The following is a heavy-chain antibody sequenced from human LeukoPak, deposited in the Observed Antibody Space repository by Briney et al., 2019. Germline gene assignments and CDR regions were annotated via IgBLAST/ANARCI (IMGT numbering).Heavy chain of an antibody. CDR2: IYHSGST. CDR3: ASKASDYAFDY. CDR1: GYSISSGYY. D-gene: IGHD4-17*01. J-gene: IGHJ4*02. V-gene: IGHV4-38-2*01. Sequence: SEALSLTCAVSGYSISSGYYWGWIRQPPGKGLEWIGSIYHSGSTYYNPSLKSRVTISVDTSKNQFSLKLSSVTAADTAVYYCASKASDYAFDYWGQGTLVTVSS.